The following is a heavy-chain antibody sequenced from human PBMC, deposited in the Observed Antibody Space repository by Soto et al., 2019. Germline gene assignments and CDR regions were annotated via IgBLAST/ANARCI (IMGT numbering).Heavy chain of an antibody. CDR1: GFTFRDHY. Sequence: PGGSLRLSCAASGFTFRDHYMDWVRQAPGKGLEWVGRTRNKANSHTTEYAASVKGRFTISRDDSKNSLYLQMNSLKVEDTAVYYCARATTVTDYWGQGALVPVSS. J-gene: IGHJ4*02. CDR2: TRNKANSHTT. CDR3: ARATTVTDY. V-gene: IGHV3-72*01. D-gene: IGHD4-17*01.